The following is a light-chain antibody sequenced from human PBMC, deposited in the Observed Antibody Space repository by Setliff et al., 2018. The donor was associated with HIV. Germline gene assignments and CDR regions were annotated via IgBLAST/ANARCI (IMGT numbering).Light chain of an antibody. CDR1: SSDVGSYNY. Sequence: QSVLTQPASVSGSPGQSITISCTGTSSDVGSYNYVYWYQQHPGKAPTLVLYDVSNRPSGVSNRFSGSKSGNTASLTISGRQVEDEADYYCSSYTSTNTLVFGGGTQLTV. CDR2: DVS. V-gene: IGLV2-14*03. CDR3: SSYTSTNTLV. J-gene: IGLJ3*02.